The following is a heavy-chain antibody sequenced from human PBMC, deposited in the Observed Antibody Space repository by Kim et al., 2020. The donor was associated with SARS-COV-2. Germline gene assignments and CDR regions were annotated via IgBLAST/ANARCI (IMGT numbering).Heavy chain of an antibody. V-gene: IGHV1-3*01. CDR3: ARDTSGDYVFDY. J-gene: IGHJ4*02. CDR1: GYTFTTYA. Sequence: ASVKVSCNASGYTFTTYAMHWVRQAPGQRLEWMGCINAGNGNTKYSQKFQGRVTITRDTSASTAYMELSSLRSEDTAVYYCARDTSGDYVFDYWGQGTLVTVSS. CDR2: INAGNGNT. D-gene: IGHD4-17*01.